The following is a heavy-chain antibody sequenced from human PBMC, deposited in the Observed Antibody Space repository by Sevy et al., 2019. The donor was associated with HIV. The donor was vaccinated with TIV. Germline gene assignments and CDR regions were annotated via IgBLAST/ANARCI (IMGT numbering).Heavy chain of an antibody. J-gene: IGHJ6*02. CDR2: IRYDGSNK. CDR1: GFTFSSYG. Sequence: GGSLRLSCAASGFTFSSYGMHWVRQAPGKGLEWVAFIRYDGSNKYYADSVKGRFTISRDNSKNTLYLQMNSLRAEDTAVYYCAKDRGTGNIAARPQNYYYGMDVWDQGTTVTVSS. D-gene: IGHD6-6*01. V-gene: IGHV3-30*02. CDR3: AKDRGTGNIAARPQNYYYGMDV.